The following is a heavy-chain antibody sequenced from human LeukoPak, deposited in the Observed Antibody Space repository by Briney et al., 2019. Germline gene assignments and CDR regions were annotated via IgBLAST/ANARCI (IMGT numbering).Heavy chain of an antibody. D-gene: IGHD3-22*01. J-gene: IGHJ4*02. Sequence: KFQGRVTITRDTSASTAYMELSSLRSEDTAVYYCARGATRAIVVPILAYWGQGTLVTVSS. V-gene: IGHV1-3*01. CDR3: ARGATRAIVVPILAY.